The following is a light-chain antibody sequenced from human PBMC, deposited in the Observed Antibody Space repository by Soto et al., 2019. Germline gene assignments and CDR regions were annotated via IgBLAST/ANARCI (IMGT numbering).Light chain of an antibody. CDR1: QGIRSV. Sequence: AIQLTQSPSSLSASVGERVTITCWASQGIRSVLGWYQQKPGKVPKLLIYAASTLQSGVPSRFSGSGSGTDFTLTISSLQPEDFATYYCLLDFSYFWAFGQGTKVDIK. J-gene: IGKJ1*01. CDR2: AAS. CDR3: LLDFSYFWA. V-gene: IGKV1-6*01.